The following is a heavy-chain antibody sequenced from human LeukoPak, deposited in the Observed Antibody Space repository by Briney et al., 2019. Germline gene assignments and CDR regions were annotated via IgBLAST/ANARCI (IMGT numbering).Heavy chain of an antibody. CDR3: AELGITMIGGV. CDR1: GFTFSSYS. CDR2: ISSSGSTI. D-gene: IGHD3-10*02. V-gene: IGHV3-48*04. J-gene: IGHJ6*04. Sequence: SGGSLRLSCAASGFTFSSYSMNWVRQAPGKGLEWVSSISSSGSTIYYADSVKGRFTISRDNAKNSLYLQMNSLRAEDTAVYYCAELGITMIGGVWGKGTTVTISS.